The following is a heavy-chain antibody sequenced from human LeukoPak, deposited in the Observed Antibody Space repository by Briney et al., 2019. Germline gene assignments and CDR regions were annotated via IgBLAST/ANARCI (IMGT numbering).Heavy chain of an antibody. Sequence: GGSLRLSCAASGFTFSNYWMHWVRQAPGKGLVWVSRINSDGSSTSYADSVKGRFTISRDNAKNTLYLQMNSLRAEDTAVYYCARNPRAMTGTVDYWGQGTLVTVSS. CDR1: GFTFSNYW. CDR2: INSDGSST. V-gene: IGHV3-74*01. J-gene: IGHJ4*02. D-gene: IGHD6-19*01. CDR3: ARNPRAMTGTVDY.